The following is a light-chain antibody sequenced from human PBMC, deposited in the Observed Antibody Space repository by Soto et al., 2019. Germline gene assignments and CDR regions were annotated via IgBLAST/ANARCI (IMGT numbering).Light chain of an antibody. V-gene: IGKV3-20*01. CDR2: GAS. Sequence: IVLPQSPGTLSLSPGERATLSCRASQSVSSIYLAWYQQKPGQAPRLLIYGASNRATGIPDRFSGGGSGTDFTLTISRLEPEDFAVYYCQQYDNSHLTFGGGTKVDI. CDR1: QSVSSIY. CDR3: QQYDNSHLT. J-gene: IGKJ4*01.